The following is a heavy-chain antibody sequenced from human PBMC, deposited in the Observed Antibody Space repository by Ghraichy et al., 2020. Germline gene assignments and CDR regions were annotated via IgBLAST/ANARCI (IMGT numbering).Heavy chain of an antibody. D-gene: IGHD3-3*01. CDR1: GGSFSGYY. Sequence: SETLSLTCAVYGGSFSGYYWSWIRQPPGKGLEWIGEINHSGSTNYNPSLKSRVTISVDTSKNQFSLKLSSVTAADTAVYYCARGGRSYYDFWSAAMGRGDWFDPWGQGTLVTVSS. V-gene: IGHV4-34*01. J-gene: IGHJ5*02. CDR2: INHSGST. CDR3: ARGGRSYYDFWSAAMGRGDWFDP.